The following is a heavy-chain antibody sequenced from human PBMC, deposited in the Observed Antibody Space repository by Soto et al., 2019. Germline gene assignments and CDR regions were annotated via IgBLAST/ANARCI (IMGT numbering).Heavy chain of an antibody. CDR3: ARDVGYGLIDY. J-gene: IGHJ4*02. Sequence: GASVKVSCKVSGYTLTELSMHWVRQAPGQGLEWMGWINAYNSNTNYAQKLQGRVTMTTDTSTSTAYMELRSLRSDDTAVYYCARDVGYGLIDYWGQGTLVTVSS. D-gene: IGHD5-18*01. V-gene: IGHV1-18*01. CDR2: INAYNSNT. CDR1: GYTLTELS.